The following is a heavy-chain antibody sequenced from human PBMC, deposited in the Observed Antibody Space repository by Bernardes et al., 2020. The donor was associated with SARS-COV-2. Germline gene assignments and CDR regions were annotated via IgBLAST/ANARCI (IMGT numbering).Heavy chain of an antibody. V-gene: IGHV4-59*01. J-gene: IGHJ2*01. D-gene: IGHD3-10*01. CDR3: ARDLSHLVRRGFDL. CDR1: GGSISSYY. CDR2: IYYSGST. Sequence: SETLTLTCTVSGGSISSYYWAWIRQHPGKGLEWIGYIYYSGSTHYNPSLKSRVTISVDRSQNQFSLNLSSVTPADTAVYYCARDLSHLVRRGFDLWGRGTLVTVSS.